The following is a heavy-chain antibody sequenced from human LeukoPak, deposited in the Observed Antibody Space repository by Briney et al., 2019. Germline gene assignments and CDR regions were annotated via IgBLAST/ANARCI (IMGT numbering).Heavy chain of an antibody. CDR1: GFIFTDYW. CDR2: VKGDGSAT. J-gene: IGHJ4*02. CDR3: AKELYDSSRFFGY. Sequence: GGSLRLSCAASGFIFTDYWMNWVRQAPGRGLEWLASVKGDGSATSYADSVKGRFTISRDNSKNTLYLQMNSLRAEDTAVYYCAKELYDSSRFFGYWGQGSLVTGSS. V-gene: IGHV3-7*03. D-gene: IGHD3-22*01.